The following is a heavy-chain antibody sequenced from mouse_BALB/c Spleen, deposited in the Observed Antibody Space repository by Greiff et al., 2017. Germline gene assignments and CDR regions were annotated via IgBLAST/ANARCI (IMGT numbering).Heavy chain of an antibody. CDR1: GFTFSSYY. Sequence: EVMLVESGGGLVKLGGSLKLSCAASGFTFSSYYMSWVRQTPEKRLELVAAINSNGGSTYYPDTVKGRFTISRDNAKNTLYLQMSSLKSEDTALYYCARQDYGRRGYAMDYWGQGTSVTVSS. D-gene: IGHD1-1*01. V-gene: IGHV5-6-2*01. CDR3: ARQDYGRRGYAMDY. J-gene: IGHJ4*01. CDR2: INSNGGST.